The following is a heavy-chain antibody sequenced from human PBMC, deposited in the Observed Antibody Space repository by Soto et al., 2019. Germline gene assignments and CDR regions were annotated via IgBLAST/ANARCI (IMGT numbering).Heavy chain of an antibody. D-gene: IGHD2-2*01. Sequence: SETWSLTCTVSAGSISSGANYWSWVRQGPGKGLKWIGNIYYSGSAYYNPSLKSRLTMSVDTSKNSFSLKLTSVTAADTAVYYCARVICSSTTCYFPDWFDPWGHGTLVTASS. CDR2: IYYSGSA. CDR3: ARVICSSTTCYFPDWFDP. J-gene: IGHJ5*02. V-gene: IGHV4-31*03. CDR1: AGSISSGANY.